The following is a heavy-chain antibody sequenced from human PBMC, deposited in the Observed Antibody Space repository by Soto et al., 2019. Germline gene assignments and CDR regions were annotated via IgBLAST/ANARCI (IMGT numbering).Heavy chain of an antibody. D-gene: IGHD2-21*01. CDR3: ARSLLQGDF. CDR2: INPNGGST. V-gene: IGHV1-46*01. CDR1: GYIFIHYY. Sequence: QVQLVQSGAEVKKPGASVKVSCTASGYIFIHYYIHWVRQAPGQGLEWMAIINPNGGSTNYAQKFQGIVTVTSDTPTSTVSMELNSLGSDDTAVNFGARSLLQGDFWGQGTLVTVSS. J-gene: IGHJ4*02.